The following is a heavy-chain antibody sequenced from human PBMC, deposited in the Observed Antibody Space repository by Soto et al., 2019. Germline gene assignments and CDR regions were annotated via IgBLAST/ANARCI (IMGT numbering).Heavy chain of an antibody. CDR2: ISAYNCNT. Sequence: QFQLVQSGAELKKPGASVKVSCTASGYTFTSYGISWVRQAPGQGLEWMGWISAYNCNTNYAQKLKGRVTMTTDTSTSTAYMELRSLRSDDTAVYYGARDKGDGSGSYYGYWGQGTLVAVSS. CDR1: GYTFTSYG. V-gene: IGHV1-18*01. CDR3: ARDKGDGSGSYYGY. D-gene: IGHD3-10*01. J-gene: IGHJ4*02.